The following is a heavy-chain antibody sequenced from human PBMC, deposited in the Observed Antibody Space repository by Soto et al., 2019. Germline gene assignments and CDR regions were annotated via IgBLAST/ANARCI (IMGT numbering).Heavy chain of an antibody. CDR3: ARGPHLDY. Sequence: TLSLTCAVSGGSISSGGYSWSWIRQPPGKALAXIGYIXPNGSTYYNPSXKSRVTISVDRSKNQLYLKLTSVTAEDTAVYYCARGPHLDYWGQGTLVTVSS. V-gene: IGHV4-30-2*01. J-gene: IGHJ4*02. CDR1: GGSISSGGYS. CDR2: IXPNGST.